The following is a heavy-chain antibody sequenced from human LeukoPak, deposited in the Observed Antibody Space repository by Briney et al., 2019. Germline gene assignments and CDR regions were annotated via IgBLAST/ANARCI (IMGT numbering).Heavy chain of an antibody. Sequence: ASVKVSCKSSTYTFTSYGLIWVRQAPGQGLQWMGWISAYNGNAKYAQKFQDRVTLTTDTSTSTSSMELRSLRSDDTAIYYCARLLWVGDEYFFDYWGQGTLVTVSS. CDR1: TYTFTSYG. D-gene: IGHD2-15*01. J-gene: IGHJ4*02. CDR3: ARLLWVGDEYFFDY. V-gene: IGHV1-18*01. CDR2: ISAYNGNA.